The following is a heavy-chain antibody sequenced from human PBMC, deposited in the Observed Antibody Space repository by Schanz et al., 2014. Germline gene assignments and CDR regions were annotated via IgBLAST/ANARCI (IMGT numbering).Heavy chain of an antibody. V-gene: IGHV3-33*06. D-gene: IGHD3-22*01. J-gene: IGHJ4*02. Sequence: VHLLESGGGLVQPGGSLRLSCAASGFTFSSYGMHWVRQAPGKGLEWVAVIWYDGSNKYYADSVKGRFTISRDNSKNTLFLQMNSLRAEDTAVYYCAKDRSWDYDSSGYFDYWGQGTLVTVSS. CDR3: AKDRSWDYDSSGYFDY. CDR2: IWYDGSNK. CDR1: GFTFSSYG.